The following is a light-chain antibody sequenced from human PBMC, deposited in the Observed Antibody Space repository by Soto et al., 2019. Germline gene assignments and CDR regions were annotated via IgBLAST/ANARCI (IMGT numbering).Light chain of an antibody. Sequence: QSVLTQPPSVSAAPGQKVTISCSGSSSNIGSNFVCWYQQLPGAAPKLLIYDKNKRPSGIPDRFSGSESGTSATLDITGLQTGDEAAYYCATWDSSLSAVVFGGGTKLTVL. CDR3: ATWDSSLSAVV. CDR2: DKN. J-gene: IGLJ3*02. V-gene: IGLV1-51*01. CDR1: SSNIGSNF.